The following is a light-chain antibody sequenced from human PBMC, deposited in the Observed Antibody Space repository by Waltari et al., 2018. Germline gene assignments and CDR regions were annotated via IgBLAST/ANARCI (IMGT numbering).Light chain of an antibody. J-gene: IGKJ1*01. V-gene: IGKV1-5*03. CDR3: QQYKSYKT. CDR1: QSITTS. Sequence: DIQMTQSPSTLSASVGDTVIISCRASQSITTSLAWYQQKPGKAPDVLVYGASKLESGVPSRFSGSGSGTEFTLTISSLQPDDFATYYCQQYKSYKTFGQGTRVEIK. CDR2: GAS.